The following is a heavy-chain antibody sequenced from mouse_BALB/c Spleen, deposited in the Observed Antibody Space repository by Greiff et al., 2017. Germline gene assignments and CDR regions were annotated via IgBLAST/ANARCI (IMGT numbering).Heavy chain of an antibody. J-gene: IGHJ3*01. CDR1: GFTFSSYA. Sequence: EVQLVESGGGLVKPGGSLKLSCAASGFTFSSYAMSWVRQSPEKRLEWVAEISSGGSYTYYPDTVTGRFTISRDNAKNTLYLEMSSLRSEDTAMYYCARDTGWFAYWGQGTLVTVSA. D-gene: IGHD4-1*01. V-gene: IGHV5-9-4*01. CDR2: ISSGGSYT. CDR3: ARDTGWFAY.